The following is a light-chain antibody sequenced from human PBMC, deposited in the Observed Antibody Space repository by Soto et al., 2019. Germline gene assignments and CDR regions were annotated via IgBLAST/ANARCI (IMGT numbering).Light chain of an antibody. CDR2: WAS. CDR1: QSVLFSSNNKNY. CDR3: QQYYSIPYT. Sequence: DIVMTQSPDSLAVSLGERATINCKSSQSVLFSSNNKNYLAWYQHKAGHPPKLLIDWASTRESGVPDRFSGSGSGTDFTLTISSLQAEDVAVYYCQQYYSIPYTFGQGTKLEIK. V-gene: IGKV4-1*01. J-gene: IGKJ2*01.